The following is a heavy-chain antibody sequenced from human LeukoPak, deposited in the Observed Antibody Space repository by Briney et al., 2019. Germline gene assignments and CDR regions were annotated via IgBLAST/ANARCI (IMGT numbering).Heavy chain of an antibody. CDR3: SRESGPFCPFGY. CDR1: GGSISGTNW. D-gene: IGHD1-26*01. CDR2: ISLAGQT. Sequence: PSETQSLTCGLSGGSISGTNWWSWVRQPPGQGLEWIGEISLAGQTNYNPSLNGRVTMSLDKSSNQLSLHLTSVTAADTATYFCSRESGPFCPFGYWGQGTLVIVSS. V-gene: IGHV4/OR15-8*02. J-gene: IGHJ4*02.